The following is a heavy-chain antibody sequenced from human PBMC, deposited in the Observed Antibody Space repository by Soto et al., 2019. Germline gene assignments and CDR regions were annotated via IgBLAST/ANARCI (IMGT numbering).Heavy chain of an antibody. CDR2: ISYDGSNK. CDR3: ARDAPYSSSFCGMDV. Sequence: GGSLRLSCAASGFTFSSYAMHWVRQAPGKGLEWVAVISYDGSNKYYADSVKGRFTISRDNSKNTLYLQMNSLRAEDTAVYYCARDAPYSSSFCGMDVWGQGTTVTVSS. V-gene: IGHV3-30-3*01. CDR1: GFTFSSYA. J-gene: IGHJ6*02. D-gene: IGHD6-13*01.